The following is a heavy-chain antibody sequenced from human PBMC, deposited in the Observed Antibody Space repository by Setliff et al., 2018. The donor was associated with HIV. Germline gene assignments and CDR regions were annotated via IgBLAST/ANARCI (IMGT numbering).Heavy chain of an antibody. CDR2: ISTYNGNT. CDR1: GYTFTSYG. D-gene: IGHD3-10*01. CDR3: ATHQGFLGSGIHWFDP. V-gene: IGHV1-18*01. J-gene: IGHJ5*02. Sequence: ASVKVSCKASGYTFTSYGISWVRQAPGQGLEWMGWISTYNGNTNYAQKLQGRLTMTRDTSKATSYMELRSLTSEDTAIYYCATHQGFLGSGIHWFDPWGQGTLVTVSS.